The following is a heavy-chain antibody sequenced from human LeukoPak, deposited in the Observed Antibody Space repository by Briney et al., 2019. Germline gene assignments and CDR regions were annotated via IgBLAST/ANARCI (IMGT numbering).Heavy chain of an antibody. CDR2: FDPEDGET. D-gene: IGHD3-9*01. CDR1: GYTLTELS. V-gene: IGHV1-24*01. CDR3: ATVSIRYFDWLLY. J-gene: IGHJ4*02. Sequence: ASVKVSCKVSGYTLTELSMHWVRQAPGKGLEWMGGFDPEDGETIYAQKFQGRVTMTEDTSTDTSYMELSSLRSEDTAVYYCATVSIRYFDWLLYWGQGTLVTVSS.